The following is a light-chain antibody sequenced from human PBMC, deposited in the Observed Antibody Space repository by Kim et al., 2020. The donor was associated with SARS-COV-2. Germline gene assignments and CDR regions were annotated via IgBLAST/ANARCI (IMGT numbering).Light chain of an antibody. J-gene: IGKJ4*01. Sequence: EIVMTQSPATLSESPGERATLSCRASQSVSSNLAWYQQKPGQAPRLLIYGASTRATGIPGRFSGSGSGTEFTLTISSRQSEDFAVYYCQQYSHWPLTFGGGTKVDIK. CDR3: QQYSHWPLT. V-gene: IGKV3-15*01. CDR2: GAS. CDR1: QSVSSN.